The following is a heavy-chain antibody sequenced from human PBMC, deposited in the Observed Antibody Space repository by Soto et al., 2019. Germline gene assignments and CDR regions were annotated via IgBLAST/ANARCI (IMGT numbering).Heavy chain of an antibody. CDR2: ISYDGSNK. J-gene: IGHJ3*02. Sequence: QVQLVESGGGVVQPGRSLRLSCAASGFTFSSYAMHWVRQAPGKGLEWVAVISYDGSNKYYADSVKGRFTISRDNSKNTRYLQMNSLRAEDTAVYYCARDQGRSSSGWSQRAFDIWGQGTMVTVSS. V-gene: IGHV3-30-3*01. CDR1: GFTFSSYA. CDR3: ARDQGRSSSGWSQRAFDI. D-gene: IGHD6-19*01.